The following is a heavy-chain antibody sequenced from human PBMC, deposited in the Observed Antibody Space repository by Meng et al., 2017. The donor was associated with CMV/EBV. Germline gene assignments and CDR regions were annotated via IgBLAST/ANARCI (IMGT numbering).Heavy chain of an antibody. J-gene: IGHJ4*02. CDR3: ARARKSPVVGTSRGNYLDY. CDR2: INPNSGGT. CDR1: GYTFTGYY. V-gene: IGHV1-2*02. D-gene: IGHD6-19*01. Sequence: ASVKVSCKASGYTFTGYYMHWVRQAPGQGLEWMGWINPNSGGTNYAQKFQGRVTMTRDTSISTAYMELSRLRSDDTAVYYYARARKSPVVGTSRGNYLDYWGQGTLVTVSS.